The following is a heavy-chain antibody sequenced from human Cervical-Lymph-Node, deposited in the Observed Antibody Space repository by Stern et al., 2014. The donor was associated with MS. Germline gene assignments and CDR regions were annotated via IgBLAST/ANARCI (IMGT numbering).Heavy chain of an antibody. CDR1: GGTFSSYA. CDR2: IIPIFGTA. V-gene: IGHV1-69*01. CDR3: ARFAPDKNYFDY. Sequence: QVQLGQSGAEVKKPGPSVKVSCKASGGTFSSYAISWVRQAPGQGLEWMGGIIPIFGTANYAQKFQGRVTITADESTSTAYMELSSLRSEDTAVYYCARFAPDKNYFDYWGQGTLVTVSS. D-gene: IGHD1-14*01. J-gene: IGHJ4*02.